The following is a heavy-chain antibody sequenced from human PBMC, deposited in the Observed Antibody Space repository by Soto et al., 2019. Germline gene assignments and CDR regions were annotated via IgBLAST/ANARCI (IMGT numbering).Heavy chain of an antibody. CDR3: AREEVSRPNTYHGVDV. CDR2: ISSRRRYI. CDR1: GFTFHTYT. J-gene: IGHJ6*02. V-gene: IGHV3-21*01. Sequence: VQLAESGGGLVKPAGPLRLSCAASGFTFHTYTMNWVRQAPGKGLEWVSSISSRRRYIYYADSVKGRSTLSRDAARNSLYLQMSGLRVEDTAVYYCAREEVSRPNTYHGVDVWGQGTTGTV.